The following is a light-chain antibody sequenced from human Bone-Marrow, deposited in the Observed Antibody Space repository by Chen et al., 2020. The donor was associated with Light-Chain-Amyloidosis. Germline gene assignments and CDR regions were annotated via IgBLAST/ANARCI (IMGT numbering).Light chain of an antibody. CDR2: DDS. V-gene: IGLV3-21*02. J-gene: IGLJ3*02. Sequence: SYVLTQPSSVSVAPGQTATIACGGNNIGSTSVHWYQQTQGQAPLLVVYDDSDRPSGIPERVSGSNSGNTATLTISRVEAGDEADYYCQVWDRSSDRPVFGGGTKLTVL. CDR1: NIGSTS. CDR3: QVWDRSSDRPV.